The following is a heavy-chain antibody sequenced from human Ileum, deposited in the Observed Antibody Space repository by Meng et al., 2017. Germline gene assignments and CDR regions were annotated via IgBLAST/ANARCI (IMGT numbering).Heavy chain of an antibody. V-gene: IGHV3-15*01. CDR1: GFTFSNAW. CDR3: TAEDPQYYFDY. J-gene: IGHJ4*02. CDR2: IRRKTDATTT. Sequence: EVRLVESGGGLVKPGGSLRLSCAASGFTFSNAWLSWVRQAPGKGLEWIARIRRKTDATTTDYVAPVKGRFTISRDDSENTLFLQMNSLKTEDTAVYYCTAEDPQYYFDYWGQGTLVTVSS.